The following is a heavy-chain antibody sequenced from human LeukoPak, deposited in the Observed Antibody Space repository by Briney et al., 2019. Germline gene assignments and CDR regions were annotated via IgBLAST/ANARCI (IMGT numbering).Heavy chain of an antibody. V-gene: IGHV3-15*01. Sequence: GGSLRLSCAASGFTFSNAWMSWVRQAPGKGLEWVGRIKSKTGGGTTDYAAPVKGRFTISRDDSKNTLYLQMNSLKTEDTAVYYCTTSPPYCSGGSCFDYWGQGTLVTVSS. D-gene: IGHD2-15*01. J-gene: IGHJ4*02. CDR2: IKSKTGGGTT. CDR3: TTSPPYCSGGSCFDY. CDR1: GFTFSNAW.